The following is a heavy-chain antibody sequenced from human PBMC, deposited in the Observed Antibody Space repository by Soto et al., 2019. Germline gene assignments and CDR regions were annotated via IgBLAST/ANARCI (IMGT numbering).Heavy chain of an antibody. D-gene: IGHD3-10*01. CDR2: IYWDDDK. V-gene: IGHV2-5*02. CDR3: ARPGGSWSYGY. J-gene: IGHJ4*02. CDR1: GFSLSTSGVG. Sequence: SGPTLVNPTQTLTLTCTFSGFSLSTSGVGVGWIRQPPGKALEWLALIYWDDDKRYSPSLKSRLTITKGTSKNQVVFTMTNMDPVDTSTYYCARPGGSWSYGYWGQGTLVTVSS.